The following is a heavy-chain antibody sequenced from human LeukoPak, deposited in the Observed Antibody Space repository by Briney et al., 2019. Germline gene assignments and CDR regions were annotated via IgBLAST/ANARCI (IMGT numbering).Heavy chain of an antibody. Sequence: TSETLSLTCTVSGGSISSDNYYWTWIRQPPGKGLEWIGSIYYSGSTYYSPSLQSRVTISVDTSKNQFSLKLNSVTAADTAIFYCAKYSSSSGWFDPWGQGTLVTVSS. V-gene: IGHV4-39*07. CDR2: IYYSGST. CDR1: GGSISSDNYY. CDR3: AKYSSSSGWFDP. D-gene: IGHD6-6*01. J-gene: IGHJ5*02.